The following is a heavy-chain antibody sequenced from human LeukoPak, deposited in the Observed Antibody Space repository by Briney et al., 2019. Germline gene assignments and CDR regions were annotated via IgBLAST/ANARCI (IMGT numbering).Heavy chain of an antibody. V-gene: IGHV1-69*13. CDR2: IIPIFGTA. D-gene: IGHD5-18*01. CDR3: ARDNGYSYAHDY. J-gene: IGHJ4*02. CDR1: GGTFSSYA. Sequence: SVKVSCKASGGTFSSYAISWVRQAPGQGLEWMGGIIPIFGTANYAQKFQGRVTITADESTSTAYMELSSLRSEDTAVYYCARDNGYSYAHDYWGQGTLVTVSS.